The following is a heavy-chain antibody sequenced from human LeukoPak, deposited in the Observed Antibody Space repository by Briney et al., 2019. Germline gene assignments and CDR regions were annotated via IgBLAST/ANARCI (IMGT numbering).Heavy chain of an antibody. Sequence: SETLSLTCAVYGGSFSGYYWSWIRQPPGRGLEWIGEINHSGSTNYNPSLKSRVTISVDTSKNQFSLKLSSVTAADTAVYYCARLGVVPAAIVKGGYYFDYWGQGTLVTVSS. CDR2: INHSGST. CDR1: GGSFSGYY. CDR3: ARLGVVPAAIVKGGYYFDY. V-gene: IGHV4-34*01. D-gene: IGHD2-2*02. J-gene: IGHJ4*02.